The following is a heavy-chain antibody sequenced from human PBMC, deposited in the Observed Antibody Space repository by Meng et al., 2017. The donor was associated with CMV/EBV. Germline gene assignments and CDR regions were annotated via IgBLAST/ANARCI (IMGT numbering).Heavy chain of an antibody. CDR1: GFTFSSYA. V-gene: IGHV3-30*04. J-gene: IGHJ2*01. CDR3: ARDSSRRNDFWSGSGQGYFDL. D-gene: IGHD3-3*01. Sequence: GESLKISCAASGFTFSSYAMSWVRQAPGKGLEWVAVISYDGSNKYYADSVKGRFTISRDNSKNTLYLQMNSLRAEDTAVYYCARDSSRRNDFWSGSGQGYFDLWGRGTLVTVSS. CDR2: ISYDGSNK.